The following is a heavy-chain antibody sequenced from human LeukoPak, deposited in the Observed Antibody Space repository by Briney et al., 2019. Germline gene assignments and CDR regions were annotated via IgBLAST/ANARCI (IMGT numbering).Heavy chain of an antibody. CDR3: VQETGHNWGYLDY. D-gene: IGHD1-1*01. J-gene: IGHJ4*02. V-gene: IGHV3-23*01. CDR2: ISGSGGST. CDR1: GFTFSSYA. Sequence: TGGSLRLSCAASGFTFSSYAMSWVRQAPGKGLEWVSAISGSGGSTYYADSVKGRFAISRDNSKNTLYLQMNTLRADDTAVYYCVQETGHNWGYLDYWGQGTLVTVSS.